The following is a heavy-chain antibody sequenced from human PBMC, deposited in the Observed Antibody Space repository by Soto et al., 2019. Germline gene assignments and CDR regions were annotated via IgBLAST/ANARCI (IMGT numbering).Heavy chain of an antibody. CDR3: ARGRRYFDWLGTSRYYYYYMAV. J-gene: IGHJ6*03. V-gene: IGHV4-34*01. CDR2: INHSGST. CDR1: GGSFSGYY. D-gene: IGHD3-9*01. Sequence: QVQLQQWGAGLLKPSETLSLTCAVYGGSFSGYYWSWIRQPPGKGLEWIGEINHSGSTNYNPSLKGRVNISVDTSKNQFSLKLTSVTAADTALYYCARGRRYFDWLGTSRYYYYYMAVWGKGTTVTVSS.